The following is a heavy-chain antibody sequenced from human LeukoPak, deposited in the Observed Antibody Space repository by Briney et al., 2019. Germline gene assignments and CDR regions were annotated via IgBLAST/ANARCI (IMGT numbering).Heavy chain of an antibody. CDR3: AKDMGIDSSSWYDY. CDR2: IKQDGSEK. J-gene: IGHJ4*02. D-gene: IGHD6-13*01. V-gene: IGHV3-7*03. Sequence: GGSLRLSCAASGFTFSSYWMSWVRQAPGKGLEWVANIKQDGSEKYYVDSVKGRFTISRDNAKNSLYLQMNSLRAEDTALYYYAKDMGIDSSSWYDYWGQGTLVTVSS. CDR1: GFTFSSYW.